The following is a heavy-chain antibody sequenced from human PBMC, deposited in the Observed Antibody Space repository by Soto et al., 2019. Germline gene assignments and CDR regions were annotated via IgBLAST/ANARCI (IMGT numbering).Heavy chain of an antibody. D-gene: IGHD1-20*01. Sequence: EVQLLESGGVLVQPGGSLRLSCAASGFSFSGYAMTWVRQAPGKGLEWVSTTGASGRTTYSADSVKGRFTVSRDNSKNTLDLQMSSLRADDTAVYYCATVHNTSRSFDYWGQGTLVTVSS. J-gene: IGHJ4*02. CDR1: GFSFSGYA. CDR3: ATVHNTSRSFDY. V-gene: IGHV3-23*01. CDR2: TGASGRTT.